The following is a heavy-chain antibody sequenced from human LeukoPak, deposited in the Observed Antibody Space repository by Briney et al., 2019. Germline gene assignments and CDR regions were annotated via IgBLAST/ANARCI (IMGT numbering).Heavy chain of an antibody. CDR1: GFTFSSYT. V-gene: IGHV3-48*01. D-gene: IGHD6-19*01. J-gene: IGHJ4*02. Sequence: GGSLRLSCAASGFTFSSYTMNWVRRPPGKGLEWVSNIGTSSTTIYYADSVKGRFTISRDNAKNSLYLQMNSLRADDTAVYYCVRGTSGWDGLDYWGQGTLVTVSS. CDR2: IGTSSTTI. CDR3: VRGTSGWDGLDY.